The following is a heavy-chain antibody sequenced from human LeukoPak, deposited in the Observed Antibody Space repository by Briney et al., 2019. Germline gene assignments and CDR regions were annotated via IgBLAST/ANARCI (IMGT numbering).Heavy chain of an antibody. J-gene: IGHJ4*02. CDR1: GGSISRSSNY. Sequence: SETLSLTCSVSGGSISRSSNYWGWIRQPPGKGLEWIGNIYYSGSTYYNPSLKSRVTISVDTSKNKFSLKLSSVTAADTAVYYCARLDYGDSYLDYWGQGTLVTVSS. CDR3: ARLDYGDSYLDY. CDR2: IYYSGST. D-gene: IGHD4-17*01. V-gene: IGHV4-39*01.